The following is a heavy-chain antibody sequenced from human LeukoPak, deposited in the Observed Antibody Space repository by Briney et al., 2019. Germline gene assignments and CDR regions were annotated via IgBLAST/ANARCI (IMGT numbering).Heavy chain of an antibody. Sequence: GGTLRLSCAASGFTFSSYVMRWVPRAPGWGLERVSYYISSGNIRYYADSVKCRVTISRDNAKNSLYLQMNSLRAEDTAVYYCAELGITMIGGVWGKGTTVTISS. V-gene: IGHV3-48*03. D-gene: IGHD3-10*02. CDR2: YISSGNIR. J-gene: IGHJ6*04. CDR3: AELGITMIGGV. CDR1: GFTFSSYV.